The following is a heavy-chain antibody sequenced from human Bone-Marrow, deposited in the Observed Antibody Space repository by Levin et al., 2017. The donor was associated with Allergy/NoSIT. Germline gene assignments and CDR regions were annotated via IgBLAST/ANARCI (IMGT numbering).Heavy chain of an antibody. Sequence: SQTLSLTCNVSGVSIRSSFDYWGWIRQTPGKGLEWIGTIFSNGNTYSNPSLKSRLTISVGTAKNQFSLMLTFVTAADTAVYYCARLGGGSLVYFDVWGQGAMVTVSS. D-gene: IGHD2-15*01. V-gene: IGHV4-39*01. CDR1: GVSIRSSFDY. J-gene: IGHJ3*01. CDR2: IFSNGNT. CDR3: ARLGGGSLVYFDV.